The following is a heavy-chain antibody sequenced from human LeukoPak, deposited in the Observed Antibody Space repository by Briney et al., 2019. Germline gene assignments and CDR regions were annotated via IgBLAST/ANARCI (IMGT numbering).Heavy chain of an antibody. CDR3: ARHGSSYSFDY. CDR1: GGSVGSCY. V-gene: IGHV4-59*08. D-gene: IGHD6-13*01. J-gene: IGHJ4*02. Sequence: SETLSLICTVSGGSVGSCYWSWIRQSPGKGLEWIGYIYYGGSANYNPSLKSRATISIDRSKNQFSLKLSSLTAADTAVYYCARHGSSYSFDYWGQGTLVTVSS. CDR2: IYYGGSA.